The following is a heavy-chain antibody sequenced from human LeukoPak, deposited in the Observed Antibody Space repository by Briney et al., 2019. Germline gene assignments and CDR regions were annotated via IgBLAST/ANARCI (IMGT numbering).Heavy chain of an antibody. CDR3: AREGGSDFWSGYYWFDP. Sequence: GGSLRLSCAASGFTFSSYWMHWVRQAPGKGLVWVSRINSDGSSTSYADSVKGRFTISRDNAKNTLYLQMNSLRADDTAVYYCAREGGSDFWSGYYWFDPWGQGTLLTVSS. D-gene: IGHD3-3*01. V-gene: IGHV3-74*01. CDR2: INSDGSST. J-gene: IGHJ5*02. CDR1: GFTFSSYW.